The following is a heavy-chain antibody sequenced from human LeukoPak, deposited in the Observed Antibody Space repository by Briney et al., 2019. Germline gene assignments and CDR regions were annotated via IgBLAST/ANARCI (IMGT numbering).Heavy chain of an antibody. D-gene: IGHD4-17*01. J-gene: IGHJ6*02. CDR2: ISSSSSYI. CDR1: GFTFSSYS. Sequence: PGGSLRLSCAASGFTFSSYSMNWVRQAPGKGLEWVSSISSSSSYIYYADSVKGRFTISRDNAKNSLYLQMNSLRAEDTAVYYCARALDPYGDYVPYYYYGMDVWGQGTTVTVSS. V-gene: IGHV3-21*01. CDR3: ARALDPYGDYVPYYYYGMDV.